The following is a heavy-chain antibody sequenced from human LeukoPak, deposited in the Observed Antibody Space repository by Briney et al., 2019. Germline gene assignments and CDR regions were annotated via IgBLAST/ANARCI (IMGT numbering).Heavy chain of an antibody. V-gene: IGHV3-66*01. CDR1: GFTVSSNL. CDR2: LYSAAST. CDR3: ARVAGWGLDY. Sequence: GGSLRLSCAAPGFTVSSNLMSWVRQAPGGGLEWVSLLYSAASTYYAGSVKGRFTISRDSSKNTLYLQMNSLRAEDTAVYYCARVAGWGLDYWGQGTLVTVSS. J-gene: IGHJ4*02. D-gene: IGHD2-21*02.